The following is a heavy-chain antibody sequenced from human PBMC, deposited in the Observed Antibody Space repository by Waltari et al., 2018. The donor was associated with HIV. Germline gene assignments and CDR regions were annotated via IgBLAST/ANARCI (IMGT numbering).Heavy chain of an antibody. CDR1: GYTFTSYG. J-gene: IGHJ4*02. D-gene: IGHD3-22*01. CDR2: ISAHTGNT. Sequence: QVQLVQSGAEVKKPGASVKVSCQASGYTFTSYGIGWVRQAPGQGLEWMGWISAHTGNTKYEQKFQGGVTLTTDTSTSTAYMELRSLRSDDTAVYYCARGWHYYDTSGYYSYFDYWGQGTLVTVSS. CDR3: ARGWHYYDTSGYYSYFDY. V-gene: IGHV1-18*01.